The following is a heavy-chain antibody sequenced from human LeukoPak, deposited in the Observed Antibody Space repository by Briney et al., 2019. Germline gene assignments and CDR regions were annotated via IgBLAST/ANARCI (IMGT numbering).Heavy chain of an antibody. V-gene: IGHV3-23*01. Sequence: GGSLRLSCAASGFTFSSYAMSWVRQAPGKGLEWVSAISGSGGSTYYADSVKGRFTISRDNSKNTVYLRMNSLRAEDTAIYYCAKDPWGSRGYFDYWGQGTLVTVSS. CDR3: AKDPWGSRGYFDY. J-gene: IGHJ4*02. CDR1: GFTFSSYA. D-gene: IGHD7-27*01. CDR2: ISGSGGST.